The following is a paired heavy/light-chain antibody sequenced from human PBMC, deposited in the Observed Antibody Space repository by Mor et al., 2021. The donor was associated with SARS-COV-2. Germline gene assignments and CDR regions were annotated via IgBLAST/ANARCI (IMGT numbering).Heavy chain of an antibody. D-gene: IGHD6-6*01. CDR2: ISAYNGNT. J-gene: IGHJ6*03. CDR1: GYTFTSYG. Sequence: QVQLVQSGAEVKKPGASVKVSCKASGYTFTSYGISWVRQAPGQGLEWMGWISAYNGNTNYAQKLQGRVTMTTDTSTSTAYMELRSLRSDDTAVYYCARMYSSSPLPPEDYYYYYMDVWGKGTTVTVSS. V-gene: IGHV1-18*04. CDR3: ARMYSSSPLPPEDYYYYYMDV.
Light chain of an antibody. CDR1: QGISSY. J-gene: IGKJ1*01. CDR3: QQYYSFPWT. Sequence: VIWMTQSPSLLSASTGDRVTISCRMSQGISSYLAWYQQKPGKAPELLIYAASTLQSGVPSRFSGSGSGTDFTLTISCLQSEDFATYYCQQYYSFPWTFGQGTKVEIK. V-gene: IGKV1D-8*01. CDR2: AAS.